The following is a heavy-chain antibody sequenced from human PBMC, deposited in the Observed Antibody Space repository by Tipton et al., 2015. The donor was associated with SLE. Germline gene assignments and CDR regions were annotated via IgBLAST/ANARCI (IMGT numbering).Heavy chain of an antibody. D-gene: IGHD2-2*01. CDR3: ASLYTSTFERDY. J-gene: IGHJ4*02. CDR1: GDTFTNFG. CDR2: ISYSGRT. Sequence: QVQLVQSGAEVKKPGASVKVSCKASGDTFTNFGLSWVRQPPGKGLEWIGFISYSGRTRYNPSLESRVTLSPDSSKNQFSLRLSSVTAADTAVYFCASLYTSTFERDYWGQGTLVTVSS. V-gene: IGHV4-59*03.